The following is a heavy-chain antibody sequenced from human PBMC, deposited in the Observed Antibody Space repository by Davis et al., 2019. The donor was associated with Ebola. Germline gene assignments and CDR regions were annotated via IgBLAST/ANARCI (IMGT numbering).Heavy chain of an antibody. V-gene: IGHV3-74*01. J-gene: IGHJ6*02. CDR3: ARRRRPSDYIRYYYAMDV. D-gene: IGHD4-11*01. Sequence: PGGSLRLSCAASGFTFRETWIHWVRQAPGEGLVWVSRIDSVGTAVYADSVKGRFTISRDNAKESLYLQMNSLRAGDTAVYYCARRRRPSDYIRYYYAMDVWGQGTTVTVSS. CDR2: IDSVGTA. CDR1: GFTFRETW.